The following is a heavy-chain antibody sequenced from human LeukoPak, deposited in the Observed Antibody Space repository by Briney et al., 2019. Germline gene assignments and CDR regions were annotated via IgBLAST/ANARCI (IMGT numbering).Heavy chain of an antibody. CDR1: GFTFSSYW. CDR2: IKQDGSEK. Sequence: PGGSLRLSCAASGFTFSSYWMSWVSQAPGKGLEWVANIKQDGSEKYYVDSVKGRFTISRDNAKNSLYLQMNSLRAEDTAVYYCARDDPDYDFWSGCPTFDYWGQGTLITVSS. CDR3: ARDDPDYDFWSGCPTFDY. J-gene: IGHJ4*02. V-gene: IGHV3-7*01. D-gene: IGHD3-3*01.